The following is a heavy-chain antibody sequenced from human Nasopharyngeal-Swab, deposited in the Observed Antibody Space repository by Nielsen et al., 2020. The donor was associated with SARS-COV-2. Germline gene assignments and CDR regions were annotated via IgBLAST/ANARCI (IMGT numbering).Heavy chain of an antibody. J-gene: IGHJ6*02. CDR1: GFTFSSYA. Sequence: GESLKISCAASGFTFSSYAMSWVRQAPGKGLEWVSAISGSGGSTYYADSVKGRFTISRDNSKNTLYLQMNSLRAEDTAVYYGAKGGYCSSTSCYAGYYYYGMDVWGQGTTVTVSS. CDR3: AKGGYCSSTSCYAGYYYYGMDV. V-gene: IGHV3-23*01. D-gene: IGHD2-2*01. CDR2: ISGSGGST.